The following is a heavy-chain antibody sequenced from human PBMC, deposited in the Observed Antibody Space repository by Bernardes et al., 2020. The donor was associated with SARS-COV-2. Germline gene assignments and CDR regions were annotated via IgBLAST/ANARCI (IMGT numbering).Heavy chain of an antibody. D-gene: IGHD3-16*01. CDR3: ARVWGSYPLFSGMDV. Sequence: GGSLRLSCAASGFTVSSNYMSWVRQAPGKGLEWVSVIYSGGSTYYADSVKGRFTISRHNSKNTLYLQMNSLRAEDTAVYYCARVWGSYPLFSGMDVWDQGTTVTVSS. V-gene: IGHV3-53*04. CDR1: GFTVSSNY. CDR2: IYSGGST. J-gene: IGHJ6*02.